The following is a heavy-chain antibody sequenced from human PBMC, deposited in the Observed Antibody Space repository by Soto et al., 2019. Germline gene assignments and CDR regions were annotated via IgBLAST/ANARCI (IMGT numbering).Heavy chain of an antibody. Sequence: SGPTLVNPTQTLTLTCTFSGFSLSTSGVGVGWIRQPPGKALEWLALIYWNDDKRYSPSLKSRLTITKDTPKNQVVLTMTNMDPVDTATYYCAHSTSITIFGVVPPPYYYYYGMDVWGQGTTVTVSS. CDR2: IYWNDDK. V-gene: IGHV2-5*01. J-gene: IGHJ6*02. D-gene: IGHD3-3*01. CDR1: GFSLSTSGVG. CDR3: AHSTSITIFGVVPPPYYYYYGMDV.